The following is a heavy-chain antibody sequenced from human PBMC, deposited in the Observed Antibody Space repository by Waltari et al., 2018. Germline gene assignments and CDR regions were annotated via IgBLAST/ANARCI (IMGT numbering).Heavy chain of an antibody. CDR3: ASTRYSYGYFGYFQH. J-gene: IGHJ1*01. CDR1: GGSISSYY. CDR2: IYTSGRT. V-gene: IGHV4-4*09. D-gene: IGHD5-18*01. Sequence: QVQLQESGPGLVKPSETLSLTCTVSGGSISSYYWSWIRQHPGKGLEWIGYIYTSGRTNYNPPRKSRVTISVDTSKNQFSLKLSSVTAADTAVYYCASTRYSYGYFGYFQHWGQGTLVTVSS.